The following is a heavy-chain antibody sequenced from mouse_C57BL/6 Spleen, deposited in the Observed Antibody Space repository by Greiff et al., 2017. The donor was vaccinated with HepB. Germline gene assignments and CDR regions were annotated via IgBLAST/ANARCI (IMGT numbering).Heavy chain of an antibody. CDR1: GYTFTSYT. Sequence: QVHVKQSGAELARPGASVKMSCKASGYTFTSYTMHWVKQRPGQGLEWIGYINPSSGYTKYNQKFKDKATLTADKSSSTAYMQLSSLTSEDSAVYYCARERRTYWGQGTSVTVSS. CDR2: INPSSGYT. CDR3: ARERRTY. V-gene: IGHV1-4*01. J-gene: IGHJ4*01.